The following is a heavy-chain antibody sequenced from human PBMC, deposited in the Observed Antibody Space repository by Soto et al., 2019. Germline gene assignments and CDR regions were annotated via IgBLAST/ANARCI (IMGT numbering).Heavy chain of an antibody. Sequence: ASVKVSCKASGFTFTSSAMQWVRQARGQRLEWIGWIVVGSGNTNYAQKFQERVTITRDMSTSTAYMELSSLRSEDTAVYYCAAGIAVAGTLYFDYWGQGTLVTVSS. V-gene: IGHV1-58*02. CDR1: GFTFTSSA. J-gene: IGHJ4*02. D-gene: IGHD6-19*01. CDR2: IVVGSGNT. CDR3: AAGIAVAGTLYFDY.